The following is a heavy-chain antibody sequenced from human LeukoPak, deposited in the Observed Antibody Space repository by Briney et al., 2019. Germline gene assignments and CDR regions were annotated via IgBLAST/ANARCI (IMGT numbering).Heavy chain of an antibody. Sequence: PGGSLRLSCAASGFTFSSYEMNWVRQAPGKGLEWVSYISSSGSTIYYADSVKGRFTISRDNSKNTLYLQMNSLRAEDTAVYYCAKWAAEWYYYDSSGSYYFDYWGQGTLVTVSS. J-gene: IGHJ4*02. CDR1: GFTFSSYE. D-gene: IGHD3-22*01. CDR2: ISSSGSTI. CDR3: AKWAAEWYYYDSSGSYYFDY. V-gene: IGHV3-48*03.